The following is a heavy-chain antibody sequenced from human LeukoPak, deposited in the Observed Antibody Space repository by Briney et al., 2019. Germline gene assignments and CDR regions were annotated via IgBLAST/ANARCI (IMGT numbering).Heavy chain of an antibody. CDR1: GYTFTSYG. V-gene: IGHV1-69*05. D-gene: IGHD3-3*01. J-gene: IGHJ3*02. CDR3: ARHGGITIFGVAQPGGAFDI. Sequence: SVKVSCKASGYTFTSYGISWVRQAPGQGLEWMGGITPFFGKANYAQKFQGRVTVITDESTSTAYMQLSSLRSEDTAVYYCARHGGITIFGVAQPGGAFDIWGQGTMVTVSS. CDR2: ITPFFGKA.